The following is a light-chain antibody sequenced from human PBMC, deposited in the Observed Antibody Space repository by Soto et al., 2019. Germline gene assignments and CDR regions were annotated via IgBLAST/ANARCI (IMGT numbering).Light chain of an antibody. CDR2: GAS. V-gene: IGKV1-5*03. CDR1: QTFSSK. J-gene: IGKJ4*02. CDR3: QQYNSYSLT. Sequence: DIQMTQSPSTLSWSAGERVTITCRASQTFSSKLAWYKQKPGQAPRLLIYGASTIDTGIPSRFSGSGSGTEFTLTISSPQSDDFEVYYCQQYNSYSLTFGGGTKVDIK.